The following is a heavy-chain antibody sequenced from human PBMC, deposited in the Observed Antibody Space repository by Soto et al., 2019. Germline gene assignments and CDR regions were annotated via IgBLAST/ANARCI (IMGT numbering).Heavy chain of an antibody. V-gene: IGHV3-30*18. CDR1: GFTFSNYA. J-gene: IGHJ6*03. D-gene: IGHD6-13*01. Sequence: PGGSLRLSCAASGFTFSNYAISWVRQAPGKGLEWVAVISYDGSNKYYADSVKGRFTISRDNSKNTLYLQMNSLRAEDTAVYYCAKSAAGMNYYYMDVWGKETTVTVSS. CDR3: AKSAAGMNYYYMDV. CDR2: ISYDGSNK.